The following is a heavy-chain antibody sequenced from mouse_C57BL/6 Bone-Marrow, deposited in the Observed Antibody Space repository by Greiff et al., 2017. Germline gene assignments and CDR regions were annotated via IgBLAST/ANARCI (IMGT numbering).Heavy chain of an antibody. J-gene: IGHJ2*01. CDR3: ARWLGGFDY. CDR1: GYTFTSYW. Sequence: QVQLKQPGAELVMPGASVKLSCKASGYTFTSYWMHWVKQRPGQGLEWIGEIDPSDSYTNYNQKFKGKSTLTVDKSSSTAYMQLSSLTSEDSAVYYCARWLGGFDYWGQGTTLTVSS. D-gene: IGHD3-3*01. V-gene: IGHV1-69*01. CDR2: IDPSDSYT.